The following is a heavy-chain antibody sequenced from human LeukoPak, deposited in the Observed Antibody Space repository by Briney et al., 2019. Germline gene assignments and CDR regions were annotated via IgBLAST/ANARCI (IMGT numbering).Heavy chain of an antibody. CDR1: GFTFSSYG. CDR3: ARVVWGWDTAMPTPFDY. J-gene: IGHJ4*02. D-gene: IGHD5-18*01. Sequence: GGSLRLSCAASGFTFSSYGMHWVRQAPGKGLEWVAFMRYDGSNKYYGDSVKGRFTISRDNAKNSLYLQMNSLRAEDTAVYYCARVVWGWDTAMPTPFDYWGQGTLVTVSS. V-gene: IGHV3-30*02. CDR2: MRYDGSNK.